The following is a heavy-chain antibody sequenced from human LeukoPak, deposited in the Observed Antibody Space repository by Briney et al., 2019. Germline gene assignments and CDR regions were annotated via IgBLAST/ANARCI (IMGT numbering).Heavy chain of an antibody. J-gene: IGHJ3*02. D-gene: IGHD1-26*01. CDR1: GHTFTIYW. CDR2: VYPDNSKT. V-gene: IGHV5-51*01. Sequence: GESLKISCMASGHTFTIYWIAWVRQMPDNGLEWMGIVYPDNSKTIYSPSFQGQVTISADKSINTAYLQWSTLKASDTAIYYCTRLSGGSALRNDAFHIWGQGTMVTVSS. CDR3: TRLSGGSALRNDAFHI.